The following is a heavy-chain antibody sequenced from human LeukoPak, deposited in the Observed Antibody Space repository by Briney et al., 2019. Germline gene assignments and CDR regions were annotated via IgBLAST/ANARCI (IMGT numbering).Heavy chain of an antibody. CDR1: GGPINNYY. J-gene: IGHJ4*02. Sequence: PSETLSLTFTVSGGPINNYYWGWVRQPPGKGLEWIGYMYTSGRPNYNPSLKSRVTISVDTSKNQFSLKVSSVTAADTAVYYCATSKGFGELSWGQGTLVTVSS. CDR3: ATSKGFGELS. CDR2: MYTSGRP. V-gene: IGHV4-4*09. D-gene: IGHD3-10*01.